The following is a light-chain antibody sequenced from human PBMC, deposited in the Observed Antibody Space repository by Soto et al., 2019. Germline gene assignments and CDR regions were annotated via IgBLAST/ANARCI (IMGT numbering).Light chain of an antibody. Sequence: DIQMTQSPSTLSASVGDRFTITCRASQSISSWLAWYQQKPGIAPKLLIYDASSLESGVPSRFSGSGSGTDFTLTISSLQPEDFATYYCQQFNNYFTFGQGTRLEIK. CDR1: QSISSW. V-gene: IGKV1-5*01. CDR2: DAS. J-gene: IGKJ5*01. CDR3: QQFNNYFT.